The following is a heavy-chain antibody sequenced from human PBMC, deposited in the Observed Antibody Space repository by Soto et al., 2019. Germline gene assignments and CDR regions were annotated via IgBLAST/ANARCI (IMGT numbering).Heavy chain of an antibody. CDR1: GYTFTSYA. CDR2: INAGNGNT. D-gene: IGHD3-10*01. J-gene: IGHJ5*02. Sequence: QVQLVQSGAEVKKPGASVKVSCKASGYTFTSYAMHWVRQAPGQRLEWMGWINAGNGNTKYSQKFQGRVTITRDTSASTAYMELSSLRSEDTAVYYCARGGLLWFGELLSEAWFDPWGQGTLVTVSS. CDR3: ARGGLLWFGELLSEAWFDP. V-gene: IGHV1-3*01.